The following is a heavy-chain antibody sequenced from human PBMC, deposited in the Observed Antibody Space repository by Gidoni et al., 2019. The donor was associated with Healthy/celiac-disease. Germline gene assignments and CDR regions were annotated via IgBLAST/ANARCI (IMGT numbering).Heavy chain of an antibody. D-gene: IGHD3-22*01. J-gene: IGHJ3*02. CDR2: IYYSGST. Sequence: QVQLQESGPGLVKPSQTLSLTCTVSGGSISSGGYYWSWIRQHPGKGLEWIGYIYYSGSTYYNPSLKSRVTISVDTSKNQFSLKLSSVTAADTAVYYCARESHTPAYGYDSSGYPVKDAFDIWGQGTMVTVSS. CDR3: ARESHTPAYGYDSSGYPVKDAFDI. CDR1: GGSISSGGYY. V-gene: IGHV4-31*03.